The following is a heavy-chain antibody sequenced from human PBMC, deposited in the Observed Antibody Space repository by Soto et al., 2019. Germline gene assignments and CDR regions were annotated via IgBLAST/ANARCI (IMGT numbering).Heavy chain of an antibody. J-gene: IGHJ5*02. Sequence: PPETLSLTCTVSGGSISSGDYYWSWIRQPPGKGLEWIGYIYYSGSTYYNPSLKSRVTISVDTSKNQFSLKLSSVTAADTAVYYCARASYGYKEGWFDPWGQGTLVTVS. CDR3: ARASYGYKEGWFDP. D-gene: IGHD5-18*01. V-gene: IGHV4-30-4*01. CDR2: IYYSGST. CDR1: GGSISSGDYY.